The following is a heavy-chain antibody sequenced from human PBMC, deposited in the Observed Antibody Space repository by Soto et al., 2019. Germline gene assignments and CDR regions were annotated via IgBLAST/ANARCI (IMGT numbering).Heavy chain of an antibody. CDR2: INPSGGST. Sequence: ASVKVSRKASGYTFTSSHIHLVRHAPGQGLEWMGIINPSGGSTSYAQKFQGRVTMTRDTSTSTVYMELSSLRSEDTAVYYCARDTSLDDYLTLEGYYGMDIWGQGTTVTV. V-gene: IGHV1-46*01. CDR1: GYTFTSSH. J-gene: IGHJ6*02. D-gene: IGHD4-17*01. CDR3: ARDTSLDDYLTLEGYYGMDI.